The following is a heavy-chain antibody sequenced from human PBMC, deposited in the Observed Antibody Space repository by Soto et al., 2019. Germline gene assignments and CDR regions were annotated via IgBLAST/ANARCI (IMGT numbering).Heavy chain of an antibody. CDR2: ISSSSSYI. CDR1: GFTFSSYS. J-gene: IGHJ6*02. CDR3: AGYSSGYLHYYYYGMDV. Sequence: EVQLVESGGGLVKPGGSLRLSCAASGFTFSSYSMNWVRQAPGKGLEWVSSISSSSSYIYYADSVKGRFTISRDNAKNSLYLQMNSLRAEDTAVYYCAGYSSGYLHYYYYGMDVWGQGTTVTVSS. D-gene: IGHD3-22*01. V-gene: IGHV3-21*01.